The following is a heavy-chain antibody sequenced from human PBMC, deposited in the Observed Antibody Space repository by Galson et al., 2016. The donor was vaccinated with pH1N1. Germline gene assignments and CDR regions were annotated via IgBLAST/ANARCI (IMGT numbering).Heavy chain of an antibody. CDR3: ARRSAAAGVDY. Sequence: QSGAEVTKPGESLKISCQGSGYSFSSHWIGWVRQMPGKGLEWMGIIYPGGSDTKYSPSFQGQVTFSADKSSNTAYVQWNSLKTSDTAMYFCARRSAAAGVDYWGQGTLVTVSS. V-gene: IGHV5-51*01. CDR2: IYPGGSDT. CDR1: GYSFSSHW. J-gene: IGHJ4*02. D-gene: IGHD6-13*01.